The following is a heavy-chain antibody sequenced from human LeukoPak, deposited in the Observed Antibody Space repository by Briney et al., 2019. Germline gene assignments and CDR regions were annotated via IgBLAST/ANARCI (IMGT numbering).Heavy chain of an antibody. CDR2: ISSSGSTI. D-gene: IGHD5-18*01. V-gene: IGHV3-11*01. CDR3: ARDYVDTAMVGLYGLDV. CDR1: GFTFSDYY. J-gene: IGHJ6*02. Sequence: GGSLRLSCAASGFTFSDYYMSWIRQAPGKGLEWVSYISSSGSTIYSADSVKGRFTISRDNAGNSLYLQMNSLRAEDTAVYYCARDYVDTAMVGLYGLDVWGQGTTVTVSS.